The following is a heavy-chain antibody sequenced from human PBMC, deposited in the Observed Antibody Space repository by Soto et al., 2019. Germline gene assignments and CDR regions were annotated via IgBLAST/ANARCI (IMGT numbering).Heavy chain of an antibody. J-gene: IGHJ6*02. CDR2: ISSSSSYI. CDR3: ARGLRIAGRYYYGMDV. V-gene: IGHV3-21*01. CDR1: GFTFSSYS. Sequence: GGSLRLSCAASGFTFSSYSMNWVRQAPGKGLEWVSSISSSSSYIYYADSVKGRFTISRDNAKNSLYLQMNSLRAEGTAVYYCARGLRIAGRYYYGMDVWGQGTTVTVSS.